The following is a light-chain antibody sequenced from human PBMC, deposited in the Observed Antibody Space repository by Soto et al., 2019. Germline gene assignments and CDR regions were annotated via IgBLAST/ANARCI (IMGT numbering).Light chain of an antibody. J-gene: IGKJ4*01. Sequence: EIVMTQSPATLSVPPGERATLSCRATQSISSNLAWYQQRPGQAPRLLIYGASTRATGIPARFSGSGSGTEFTLTISSLQSEDFAVYYCQQYNNWPPLTFGGGTKVEIK. V-gene: IGKV3-15*01. CDR1: QSISSN. CDR3: QQYNNWPPLT. CDR2: GAS.